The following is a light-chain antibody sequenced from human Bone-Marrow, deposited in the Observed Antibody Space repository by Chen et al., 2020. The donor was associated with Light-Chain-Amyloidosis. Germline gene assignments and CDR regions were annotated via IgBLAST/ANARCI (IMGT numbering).Light chain of an antibody. Sequence: IQMTQSPSSLSASIGDRVTITCRASQGIRTDLGWYQQKPGTAPKLLIYGASRVQGGVPTRFGGSGSGTDFTLTISSLPPEDFATYYCLQDNDYPQTFGQGTKVEVK. J-gene: IGKJ1*01. V-gene: IGKV1-6*01. CDR2: GAS. CDR3: LQDNDYPQT. CDR1: QGIRTD.